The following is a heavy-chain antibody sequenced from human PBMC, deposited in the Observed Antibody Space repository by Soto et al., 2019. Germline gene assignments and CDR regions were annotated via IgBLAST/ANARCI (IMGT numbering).Heavy chain of an antibody. CDR1: GFTFTRYR. V-gene: IGHV3-21*06. J-gene: IGHJ4*02. CDR3: ARESEDLTSNFDY. CDR2: ISSTTNYI. Sequence: PVGSLRLSCAASGFTFTRYRMNWVRQAPGKGLEWVSSISSTTNYIYYGDSMKGRFTISRDNAKNSLYLEMNSLRADDTAVYYCARESEDLTSNFDYWGQGTLVTVSS.